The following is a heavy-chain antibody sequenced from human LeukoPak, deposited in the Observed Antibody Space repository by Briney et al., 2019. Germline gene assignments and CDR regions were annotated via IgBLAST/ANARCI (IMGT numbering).Heavy chain of an antibody. V-gene: IGHV1-18*01. CDR1: GYTFTSYG. D-gene: IGHD3-3*01. J-gene: IGHJ6*02. CDR2: ISAYNGNT. CDR3: ARNSNFWSGYYSDV. Sequence: ASAKVSCKASGYTFTSYGISWVRQAPGQGLEWMGWISAYNGNTNYAQKLQGRVTMTTDTSTSTAYMELRSLRSDDTAVYYCARNSNFWSGYYSDVWGQGTTVTVSS.